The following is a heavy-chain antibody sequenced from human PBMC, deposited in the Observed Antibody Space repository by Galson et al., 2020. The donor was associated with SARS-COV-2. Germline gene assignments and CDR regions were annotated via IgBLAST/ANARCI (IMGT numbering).Heavy chain of an antibody. Sequence: GGSLRLSCAASGFTFSGSAIHWVRQASGKGLEWVGRVKSKTNSYATAYAASVKGRFTISRDDSRNTAYLQMNSLKTQDTALYYCTVGYCSSTTCYPRFDPWGQGTLVTVSS. CDR3: TVGYCSSTTCYPRFDP. CDR2: VKSKTNSYAT. J-gene: IGHJ5*02. V-gene: IGHV3-73*01. CDR1: GFTFSGSA. D-gene: IGHD2-2*01.